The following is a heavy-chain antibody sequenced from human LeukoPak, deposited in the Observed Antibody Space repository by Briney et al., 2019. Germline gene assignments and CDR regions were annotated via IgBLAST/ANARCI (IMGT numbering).Heavy chain of an antibody. V-gene: IGHV4-61*02. D-gene: IGHD3-22*01. CDR1: GGSISSSSYY. CDR3: ARVGYYDSSGYSWLDY. Sequence: SETLSLTCTVSGGSISSSSYYWSWIRQPAGKGLEWIGRIHTSGSTNYNPSLKSRVTMSVDTSKNQFSLKLSSVTAADTAVYYCARVGYYDSSGYSWLDYWGQGTLVTVSS. J-gene: IGHJ4*02. CDR2: IHTSGST.